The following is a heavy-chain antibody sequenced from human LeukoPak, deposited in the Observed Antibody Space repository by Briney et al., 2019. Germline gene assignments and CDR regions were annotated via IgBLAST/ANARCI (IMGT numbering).Heavy chain of an antibody. Sequence: PGGSLRLSCAASGFTFDDYALHWVRQAPGKGLEWVSGISWNSGSIGYADSVKGRFTISRDNAKNSLYLQMNSLRAEDTALYYCAKDIRDYDSSGYEIDYWGQGTLVTVSS. D-gene: IGHD3-22*01. V-gene: IGHV3-9*01. J-gene: IGHJ4*02. CDR1: GFTFDDYA. CDR3: AKDIRDYDSSGYEIDY. CDR2: ISWNSGSI.